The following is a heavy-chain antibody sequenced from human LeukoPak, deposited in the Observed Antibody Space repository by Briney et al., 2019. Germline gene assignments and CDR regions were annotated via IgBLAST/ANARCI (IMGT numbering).Heavy chain of an antibody. CDR3: TTSTANHDV. J-gene: IGHJ4*02. CDR1: GFTFSSYT. V-gene: IGHV3-23*01. CDR2: ISTSGTDT. Sequence: GGSLRLSCAASGFTFSSYTMTRVRQAPGKGLEWVSAISTSGTDTYYADSVKGRFSISRDNSKNTLYVQMNSLRAEDTAVYYCTTSTANHDVWGQGTLVTVSS. D-gene: IGHD2/OR15-2a*01.